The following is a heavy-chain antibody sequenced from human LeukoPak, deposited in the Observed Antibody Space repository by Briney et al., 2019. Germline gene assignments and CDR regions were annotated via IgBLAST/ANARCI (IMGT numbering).Heavy chain of an antibody. CDR1: GGSISSGGYY. D-gene: IGHD6-13*01. V-gene: IGHV4-31*03. J-gene: IGHJ6*04. CDR2: IYYSGST. Sequence: SQTLSLTCTVSGGSISSGGYYWSWIRQHPGKGLEWIGYIYYSGSTYYNPSLKSRVTISVDTSKNQFSLKLSSATAADTAVYYCARAAAGGYYYYGMDVWGKGTTVTVSS. CDR3: ARAAAGGYYYYGMDV.